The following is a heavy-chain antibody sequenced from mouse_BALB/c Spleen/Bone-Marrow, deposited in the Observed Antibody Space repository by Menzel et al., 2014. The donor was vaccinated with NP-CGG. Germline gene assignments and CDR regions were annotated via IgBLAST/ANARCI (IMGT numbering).Heavy chain of an antibody. Sequence: EVMLVESGGGLVQPGGSRKLSCAASGFTFSSFGMHWVRQAPEKGLEWVAYIGSGSSTIYYADTVKGRFTISRDNPKNTLFLQMTSLRSEDTAMYYCARSGYYGSSPYYAMDYWGQGTSVTVSS. CDR1: GFTFSSFG. V-gene: IGHV5-17*02. D-gene: IGHD1-1*01. J-gene: IGHJ4*01. CDR3: ARSGYYGSSPYYAMDY. CDR2: IGSGSSTI.